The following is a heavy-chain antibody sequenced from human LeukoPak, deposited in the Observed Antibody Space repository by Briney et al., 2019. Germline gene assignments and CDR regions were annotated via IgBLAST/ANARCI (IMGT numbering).Heavy chain of an antibody. CDR2: IYYSGST. CDR3: ARGVFGIQH. V-gene: IGHV4-39*07. D-gene: IGHD3-3*01. Sequence: KASETLSLTCTVSGGSISSSSYYWGWIRQPPVKGLEWIGSIYYSGSTYYNPSLKSRVTISVDTSKNQFSLQLNSVTPEDTAVYYCARGVFGIQHWGQGTLVTVSS. CDR1: GGSISSSSYY. J-gene: IGHJ1*01.